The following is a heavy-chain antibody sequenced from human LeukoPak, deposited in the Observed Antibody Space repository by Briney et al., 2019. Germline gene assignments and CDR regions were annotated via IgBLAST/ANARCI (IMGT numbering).Heavy chain of an antibody. D-gene: IGHD5-18*01. CDR1: EFTFSTYW. V-gene: IGHV3-7*03. J-gene: IGHJ4*02. CDR2: IKQDGSEK. CDR3: ARISKGGYKSGRRDPPYYFDY. Sequence: GGSLRLSCAASEFTFSTYWMSWVCQAPGKGLEWVANIKQDGSEKYYVDSVRGRFAISRDNAKNSLYLQMNSLRAEDTAVYYCARISKGGYKSGRRDPPYYFDYWGQGTLVTVSS.